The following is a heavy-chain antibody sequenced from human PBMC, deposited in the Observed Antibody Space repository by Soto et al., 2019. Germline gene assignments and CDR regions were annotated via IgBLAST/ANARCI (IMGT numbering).Heavy chain of an antibody. CDR3: ARVPINFWSGYYSFDY. D-gene: IGHD3-3*01. J-gene: IGHJ4*02. CDR1: GYTFTSYG. Sequence: ASVKVSCKASGYTFTSYGISWVRQAPGQGLEWMGWISAYNGNTNYAQKLQGRVTMTTDTSTSTAYMELRSLRSDDTAVYYCARVPINFWSGYYSFDYWGQGTLVTVSS. V-gene: IGHV1-18*01. CDR2: ISAYNGNT.